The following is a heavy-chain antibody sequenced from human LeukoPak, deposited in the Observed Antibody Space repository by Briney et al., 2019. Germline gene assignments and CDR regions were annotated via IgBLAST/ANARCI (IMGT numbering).Heavy chain of an antibody. J-gene: IGHJ3*02. CDR1: GGFISSGNW. Sequence: SETLSLTCAVSGGFISSGNWWSWVRQPPGKGLEWIGEIYHSGSTNYNPSLKSRVTISVDRSKNHFSLKLSSVTAADTAVYYCARPGFGGAFDIWGQGTMVTVYS. D-gene: IGHD3-16*01. CDR3: ARPGFGGAFDI. V-gene: IGHV4-4*02. CDR2: IYHSGST.